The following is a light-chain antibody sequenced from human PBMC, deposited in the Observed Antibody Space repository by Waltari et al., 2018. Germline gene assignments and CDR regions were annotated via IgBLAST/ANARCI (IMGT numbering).Light chain of an antibody. J-gene: IGKJ4*01. CDR2: DTS. CDR1: ESVSNY. CDR3: QQGVILPLT. V-gene: IGKV3-11*01. Sequence: EIVLTQSPVTLSLPAGERATLSCRASESVSNYLAWYQQKPGQSPTLLIYDTSKRATGIPGRFSGSGYGTDFTLTINNLEAEDFALYYCQQGVILPLTFGGGTTV.